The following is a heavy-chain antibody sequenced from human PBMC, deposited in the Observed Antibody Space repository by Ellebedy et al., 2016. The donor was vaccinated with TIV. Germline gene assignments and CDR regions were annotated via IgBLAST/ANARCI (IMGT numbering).Heavy chain of an antibody. V-gene: IGHV3-23*01. CDR2: ISGSGGST. D-gene: IGHD3-10*01. CDR3: AKDRYYVSGSYSDY. Sequence: GESLKISCAASGFTFSSYAMSWVRQAPGKGLEWVSAISGSGGSTYNADSVKGRFTISRDNSKNTLYLQMNSLRAEDTAVYYCAKDRYYVSGSYSDYWGQGTLVTVSS. J-gene: IGHJ4*02. CDR1: GFTFSSYA.